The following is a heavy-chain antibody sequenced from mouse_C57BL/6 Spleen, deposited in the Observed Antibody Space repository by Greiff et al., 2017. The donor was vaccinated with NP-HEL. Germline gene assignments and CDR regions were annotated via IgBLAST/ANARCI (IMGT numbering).Heavy chain of an antibody. V-gene: IGHV14-1*01. CDR3: TTNSGSSYTLGY. Sequence: EVQLQQSGAELVRPGASVKLSCTASGFNIKDYYMHWVKQRPEQGLEWIGRIDPEDGDTEYAPKFQGKATMTADTSSNTAYLQLSSRTSEDPAVYYCTTNSGSSYTLGYWGQGTLVTVSA. J-gene: IGHJ3*01. CDR1: GFNIKDYY. D-gene: IGHD1-1*01. CDR2: IDPEDGDT.